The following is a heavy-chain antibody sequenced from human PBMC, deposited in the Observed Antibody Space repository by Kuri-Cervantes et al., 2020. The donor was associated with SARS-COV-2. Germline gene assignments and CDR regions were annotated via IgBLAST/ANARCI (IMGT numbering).Heavy chain of an antibody. V-gene: IGHV1-24*01. Sequence: ASVKVSCKVSGYTLTELSMHWVRQAPGKGLEWMGGFDPEDGETIYAQKFQGRVTMTEDTSTDTAYMELRSLRSDDTAVYYCAWGVLTSKDFDYWGQGTLVTVSS. CDR1: GYTLTELS. J-gene: IGHJ4*02. D-gene: IGHD3-10*01. CDR2: FDPEDGET. CDR3: AWGVLTSKDFDY.